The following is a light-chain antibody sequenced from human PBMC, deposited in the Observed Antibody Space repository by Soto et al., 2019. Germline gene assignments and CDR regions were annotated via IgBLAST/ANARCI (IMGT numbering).Light chain of an antibody. J-gene: IGLJ1*01. CDR3: AAWDGSLNGYV. Sequence: QSVLTQPPSASGTPGQRVTISCSGSSSNIGSNTVNWYHHLPGTAPKLLIYSNNQRPSGVPDRFSASKSGTSASLAISGLQSEDEADYYCAAWDGSLNGYVFGTGTKVT. CDR1: SSNIGSNT. V-gene: IGLV1-44*01. CDR2: SNN.